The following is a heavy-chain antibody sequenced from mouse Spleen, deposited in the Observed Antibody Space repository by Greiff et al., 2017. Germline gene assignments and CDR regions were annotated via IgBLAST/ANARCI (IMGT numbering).Heavy chain of an antibody. CDR3: TTTTMITPAWFAY. J-gene: IGHJ3*01. D-gene: IGHD2-4*01. V-gene: IGHV14-4*01. CDR2: IDPENGDT. Sequence: EVKLMESGAELVRPGASVKLSCTASGFNIKDDYMHWVKQRPEQGLEWIGWIDPENGDTEYASKFQGKATITADTSSNTAYLQLSSLTSEDTAVYYCTTTTMITPAWFAYWGQGTLVTVSA. CDR1: GFNIKDDY.